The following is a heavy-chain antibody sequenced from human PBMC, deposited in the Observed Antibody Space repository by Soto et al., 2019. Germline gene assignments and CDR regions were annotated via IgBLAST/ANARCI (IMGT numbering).Heavy chain of an antibody. J-gene: IGHJ4*02. Sequence: GGSLRLSCVASGITFGSRAMSWVRQAPGEGLEWVSTITDNGGDTKSADSVRGRFTISRDNSKNTLYLQMNSLRAEDTAVYYCAKDFRRDGYNFGYWGQGTLVTVSS. CDR2: ITDNGGDT. D-gene: IGHD5-12*01. CDR3: AKDFRRDGYNFGY. V-gene: IGHV3-23*01. CDR1: GITFGSRA.